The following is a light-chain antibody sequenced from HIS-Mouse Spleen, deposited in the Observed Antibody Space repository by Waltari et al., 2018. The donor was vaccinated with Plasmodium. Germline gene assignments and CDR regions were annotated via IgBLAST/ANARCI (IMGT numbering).Light chain of an antibody. J-gene: IGLJ3*02. CDR3: YSTDSSGNHRV. CDR1: DLPKKY. CDR2: EDS. V-gene: IGLV3-10*01. Sequence: SYELTQPPSVSVSPGQTARNTCSGDDLPKKYAYWYQQKSGQAPGLVIYEDSKRPSGIPERFSGSSSGTMATLTISGAQVEDEADYYCYSTDSSGNHRVFGGGTKLTVL.